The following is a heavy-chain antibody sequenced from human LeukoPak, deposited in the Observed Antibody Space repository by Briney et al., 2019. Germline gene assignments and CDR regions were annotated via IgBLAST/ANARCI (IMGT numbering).Heavy chain of an antibody. D-gene: IGHD3-10*01. V-gene: IGHV4-34*01. Sequence: SETLSLTCAVYGGSFSGYYWSWIRQPPGKGLEWIGEINHSGSTNYNPSLKSRVTISVDTSKNQFSLQLSSVTAADTAVYYCARVRRFYYYGSGRKPDYYYYYYMDVWGKGTTVTISS. CDR3: ARVRRFYYYGSGRKPDYYYYYYMDV. CDR1: GGSFSGYY. J-gene: IGHJ6*03. CDR2: INHSGST.